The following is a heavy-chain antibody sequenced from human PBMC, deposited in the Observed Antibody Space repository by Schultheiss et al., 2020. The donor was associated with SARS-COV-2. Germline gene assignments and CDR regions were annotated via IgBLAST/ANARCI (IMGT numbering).Heavy chain of an antibody. CDR2: IGTAGDT. CDR3: ARDEGRWELLRFDP. D-gene: IGHD1-26*01. Sequence: GGSLRLSCAASGFTFSSYDMHWVRQATGKGLEWVSAIGTAGDTYYPDSVKGRFTISRDNSKNTLYLQMNSLRAEDTAVYYCARDEGRWELLRFDPWGQGTLVTVS. CDR1: GFTFSSYD. V-gene: IGHV3-13*01. J-gene: IGHJ5*02.